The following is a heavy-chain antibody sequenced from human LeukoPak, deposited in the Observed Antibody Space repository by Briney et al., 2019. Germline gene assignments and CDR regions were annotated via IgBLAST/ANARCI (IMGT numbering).Heavy chain of an antibody. CDR1: GGSITSYY. CDR3: ARDGSIRGYYYGMDV. Sequence: SETLSLTCTVSGGSITSYYWSWIRQPPGKGLEWIGYIYYSGSTNYTPSLKSRVTISVDTSKNQFSLKLSSVTAADTAVYYCARDGSIRGYYYGMDVWGQGTTVTVSS. CDR2: IYYSGST. V-gene: IGHV4-59*12. D-gene: IGHD1-26*01. J-gene: IGHJ6*02.